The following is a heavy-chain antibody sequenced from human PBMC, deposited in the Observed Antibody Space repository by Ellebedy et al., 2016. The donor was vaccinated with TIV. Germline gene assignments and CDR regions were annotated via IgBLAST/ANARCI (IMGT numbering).Heavy chain of an antibody. Sequence: GESLKISCKASGYSFTTSWIGWVRQMPGKGLEWMGIIYPADSDTTYSPSFQGQVPISADKSITTAYLQWNSLKASDTAMYYCARLVSDCSSGSCYNWFDPWGQGTRVTVSS. D-gene: IGHD2-15*01. CDR1: GYSFTTSW. CDR2: IYPADSDT. CDR3: ARLVSDCSSGSCYNWFDP. V-gene: IGHV5-51*01. J-gene: IGHJ5*02.